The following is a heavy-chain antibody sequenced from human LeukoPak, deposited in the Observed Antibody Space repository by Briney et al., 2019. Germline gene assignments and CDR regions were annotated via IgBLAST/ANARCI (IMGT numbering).Heavy chain of an antibody. D-gene: IGHD2-8*01. V-gene: IGHV1-2*06. CDR3: ARDPEYCTIGVCYIEGY. Sequence: ASVKVSCKASGYTFTGYYMHWVRQAPGQGLEWMGRINPNSGGTNYAQKFQGRVTMTRDTSISTAYMELSRLRSDDTAVYYCARDPEYCTIGVCYIEGYWGQGTLVTVSS. CDR2: INPNSGGT. CDR1: GYTFTGYY. J-gene: IGHJ4*02.